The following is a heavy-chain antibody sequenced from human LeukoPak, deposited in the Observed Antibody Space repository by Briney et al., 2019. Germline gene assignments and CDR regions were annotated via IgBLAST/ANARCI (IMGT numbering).Heavy chain of an antibody. D-gene: IGHD6-13*01. CDR2: INTNTGNP. CDR3: ARVGEKQQLARAVDY. J-gene: IGHJ4*02. Sequence: ASVKVSCKASGYTFTSYGISWVRQAPGQGLEWMGWINTNTGNPTYAQGFTGRFVFSLDTSVSTAYLQISSLKAEDTAVYYCARVGEKQQLARAVDYWGQGTLVTVSS. V-gene: IGHV7-4-1*02. CDR1: GYTFTSYG.